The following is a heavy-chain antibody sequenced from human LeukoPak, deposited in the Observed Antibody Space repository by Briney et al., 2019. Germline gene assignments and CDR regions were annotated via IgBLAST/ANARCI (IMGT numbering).Heavy chain of an antibody. CDR1: GFTFSSHW. CDR2: INSDGSST. J-gene: IGHJ4*02. V-gene: IGHV3-74*01. D-gene: IGHD1-26*01. CDR3: ARDEEGGSYPLDY. Sequence: GGSLRLSCAASGFTFSSHWMHWVRQGPGKGLVWVSRINSDGSSTTYADSVKGRFTISRDNAKNSLYLQMNSLRAEDTALYYCARDEEGGSYPLDYWGQGTLVTVSS.